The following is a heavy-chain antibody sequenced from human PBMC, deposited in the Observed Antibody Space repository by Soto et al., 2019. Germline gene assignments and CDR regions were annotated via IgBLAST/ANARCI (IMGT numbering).Heavy chain of an antibody. Sequence: PSETLSLTCVVSGGSISGYFWHWFRQPAGERLRWIGRIHTSGDTHYNPSLRSRVTMSLDTSRNQLSLKLSSVTAADTAVYYCARLSGGPISWGRGVLVTVLL. J-gene: IGHJ5*02. V-gene: IGHV4-4*07. CDR3: ARLSGGPIS. CDR2: IHTSGDT. CDR1: GGSISGYF.